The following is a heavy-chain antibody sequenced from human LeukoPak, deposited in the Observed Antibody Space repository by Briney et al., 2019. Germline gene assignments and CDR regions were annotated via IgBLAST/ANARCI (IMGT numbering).Heavy chain of an antibody. CDR2: IYFSGTT. Sequence: SETLSLTCTVSGGSISSSSYYWGWIRQLPGKGLEWIGNIYFSGTTYYNPSLKSRVTISVDTSKNQFSLKLSSVTAADTAMYYCARVKDPGGYYYYYYMDVWGKGTTVTVSS. J-gene: IGHJ6*03. V-gene: IGHV4-39*07. D-gene: IGHD3-16*01. CDR1: GGSISSSSYY. CDR3: ARVKDPGGYYYYYYMDV.